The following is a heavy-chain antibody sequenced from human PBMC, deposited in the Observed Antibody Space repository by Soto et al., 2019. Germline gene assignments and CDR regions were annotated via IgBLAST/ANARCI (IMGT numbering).Heavy chain of an antibody. CDR2: ISGSGGST. V-gene: IGHV3-23*01. CDR1: GFTFSSYA. J-gene: IGHJ4*02. Sequence: EVQLLESGGGLVQPGGSLRLSCAASGFTFSSYAMSWVRQTPGKGLEWVSAISGSGGSTYYADYVKGRFTISRDNSKYTLYLQMNSLRAEDTAVYYCATDIVVVPAAMAGYFDYWGQGTLVTVSS. D-gene: IGHD2-2*01. CDR3: ATDIVVVPAAMAGYFDY.